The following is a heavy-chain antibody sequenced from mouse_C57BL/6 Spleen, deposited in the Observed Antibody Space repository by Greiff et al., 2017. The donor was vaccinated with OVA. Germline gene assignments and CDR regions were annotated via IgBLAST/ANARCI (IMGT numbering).Heavy chain of an antibody. J-gene: IGHJ2*01. Sequence: VHVKQSGPELVKPGASVKMSCKASGYTFTDYNMHWVKQSHGKSLEWIGYINPNNGGTSYNQKFKGKATLTVNKSSSTAYMELRSLTSEDSAVYYCARWGYGSSYGYWGQGTTLTVSS. CDR2: INPNNGGT. D-gene: IGHD1-1*01. CDR1: GYTFTDYN. V-gene: IGHV1-22*01. CDR3: ARWGYGSSYGY.